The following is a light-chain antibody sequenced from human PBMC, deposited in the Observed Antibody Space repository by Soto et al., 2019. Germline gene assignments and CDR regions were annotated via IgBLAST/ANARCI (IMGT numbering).Light chain of an antibody. V-gene: IGLV2-14*01. J-gene: IGLJ1*01. Sequence: QSALTQPASVSGSPGQSITISCTGTSSDVGGYNYVSWYQQHPGKAPKLMNYDVSNRPSGVSNRFSGSKSGNTASLTISGLQAEDEADYYCSSYTSSNTDVFGTGTKLTVL. CDR2: DVS. CDR3: SSYTSSNTDV. CDR1: SSDVGGYNY.